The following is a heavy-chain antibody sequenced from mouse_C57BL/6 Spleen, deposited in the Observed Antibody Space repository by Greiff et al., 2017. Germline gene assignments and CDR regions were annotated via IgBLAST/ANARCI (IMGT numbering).Heavy chain of an antibody. CDR1: GYSITSGYY. J-gene: IGHJ3*01. V-gene: IGHV3-6*01. D-gene: IGHD1-1*01. Sequence: VQLQQSGPGLVKPSQSLSLTCSVTGYSITSGYYWNWIRQFPGNKLEWMGYISYDGSNNYNPSLKNRISITRDTSKNQFFLKLNSVTTEDTATYYCSHGSSWFAYWGQGTLVTVSA. CDR3: SHGSSWFAY. CDR2: ISYDGSN.